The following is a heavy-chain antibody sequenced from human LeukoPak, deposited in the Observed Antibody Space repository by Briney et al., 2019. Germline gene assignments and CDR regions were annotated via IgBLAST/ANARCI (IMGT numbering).Heavy chain of an antibody. J-gene: IGHJ4*02. CDR2: IYHSGST. CDR3: ARLPYSSNWYYFDY. D-gene: IGHD6-13*01. CDR1: GYSISSGYY. V-gene: IGHV4-38-2*01. Sequence: SETLSLTCAVSGYSISSGYYWGWIRQPPGKGLEWIGSIYHSGSTYYNPSLKSRVTISVDTSKNQFSLKLSSVTAADTAVYYCARLPYSSNWYYFDYWGQGALVTVSS.